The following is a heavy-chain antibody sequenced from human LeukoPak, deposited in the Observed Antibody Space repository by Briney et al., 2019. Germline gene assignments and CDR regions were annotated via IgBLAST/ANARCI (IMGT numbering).Heavy chain of an antibody. CDR2: ISSSSSYI. CDR3: AREDPREIVVSY. V-gene: IGHV3-21*01. CDR1: GFTFSSYS. J-gene: IGHJ4*02. Sequence: GGSLRLSCAASGFTFSSYSMNWVRQAPGKGLEWVSSISSSSSYIYYADSVKGRFTISRDNAKTSLYLQMYSLRAEDTAVYYCAREDPREIVVSYWGQGTLVTVSS. D-gene: IGHD3-22*01.